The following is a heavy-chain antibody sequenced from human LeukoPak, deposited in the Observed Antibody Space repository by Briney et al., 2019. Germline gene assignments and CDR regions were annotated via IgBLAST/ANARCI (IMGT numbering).Heavy chain of an antibody. CDR3: ARDTGLITGTTGVDY. V-gene: IGHV4-30-4*01. J-gene: IGHJ4*02. D-gene: IGHD1-7*01. Sequence: SETLSLTCTVSGGSISSGDYYWSWIRQPPGKGLEWIGYIYYSGSTYYNPSLKSRVTISVDTSKNQFSLKLSSVTAADTAVYYCARDTGLITGTTGVDYWGQGTLVTVSS. CDR2: IYYSGST. CDR1: GGSISSGDYY.